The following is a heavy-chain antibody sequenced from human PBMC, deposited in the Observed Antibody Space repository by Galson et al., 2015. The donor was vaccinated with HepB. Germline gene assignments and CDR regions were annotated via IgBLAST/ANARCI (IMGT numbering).Heavy chain of an antibody. D-gene: IGHD7-27*01. CDR1: GFTFSGYW. J-gene: IGHJ4*02. V-gene: IGHV3-7*03. CDR2: IKQDGSEK. Sequence: SLRLSCAASGFTFSGYWMSWVRQAPGKGLEWVANIKQDGSEKYYVDSVKGRFTISRDNAKNSLYLQMNSLRAEDTAVYYCARDSGLGISDYWGQGTLVTVSS. CDR3: ARDSGLGISDY.